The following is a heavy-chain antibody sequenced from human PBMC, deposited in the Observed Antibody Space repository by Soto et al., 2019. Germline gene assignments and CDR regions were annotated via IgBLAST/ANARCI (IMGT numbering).Heavy chain of an antibody. Sequence: GSLRLSCAAAGFTFSRHNMNWIRHAPGKGLEWISYIDTGSSVKEYAASVKGRFTVSRDNAKNSLHLQMNSLRAEDTGIYYCAIDFCEYSDNWFDPWGQRHLVPISS. V-gene: IGHV3-48*01. CDR2: IDTGSSVK. D-gene: IGHD3-3*01. CDR1: GFTFSRHN. CDR3: AIDFCEYSDNWFDP. J-gene: IGHJ5*02.